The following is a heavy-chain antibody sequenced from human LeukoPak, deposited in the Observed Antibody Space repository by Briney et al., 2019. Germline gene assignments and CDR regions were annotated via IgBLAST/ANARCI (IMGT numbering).Heavy chain of an antibody. CDR2: ISGSGSTI. D-gene: IGHD1-14*01. J-gene: IGHJ4*02. CDR1: GFTFSNYE. Sequence: GGSLRLSCAASGFTFSNYEMNWVRQAPGKGLEWVSYISGSGSTIFYADSVKGRFTISRDNSKNTLYLQMNSLRAEDTAVYYCARDPNHSFDYWGQGTLVTVSS. V-gene: IGHV3-48*03. CDR3: ARDPNHSFDY.